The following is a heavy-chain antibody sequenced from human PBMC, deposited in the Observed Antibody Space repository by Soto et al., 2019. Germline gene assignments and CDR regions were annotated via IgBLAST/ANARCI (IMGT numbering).Heavy chain of an antibody. CDR2: IIPIVGIA. D-gene: IGHD2-21*01. CDR1: GGTFSSYT. Sequence: GASVKVSCKASGGTFSSYTISWVRQAPGQGLEWMGRIIPIVGIANYAQKFQGRVTITADKSTSTAYMELSSLRSEDTAVYYCASGGAYCGGDCYSWDAFDIWGQGTMVTVSS. V-gene: IGHV1-69*02. CDR3: ASGGAYCGGDCYSWDAFDI. J-gene: IGHJ3*02.